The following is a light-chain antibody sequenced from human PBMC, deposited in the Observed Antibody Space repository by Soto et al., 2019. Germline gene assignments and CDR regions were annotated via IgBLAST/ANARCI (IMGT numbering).Light chain of an antibody. V-gene: IGKV4-1*01. CDR2: WAS. J-gene: IGKJ4*01. CDR3: QQYYTTLALT. CDR1: QIFLYSSNNKNY. Sequence: IVMTQSPDSLAVSLGERATINCKSSQIFLYSSNNKNYLAWYQQKPGQPPKLLISWASTRESGVPDRFSASGSGTDFTLTISSLQAEDVAVYYCQQYYTTLALTFGGGTKVDIK.